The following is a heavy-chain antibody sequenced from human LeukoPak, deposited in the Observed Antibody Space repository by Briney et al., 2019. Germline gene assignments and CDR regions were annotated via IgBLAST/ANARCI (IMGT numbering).Heavy chain of an antibody. J-gene: IGHJ4*02. Sequence: TGGSLRLSCTASGFTFGDYAMSWVRQAPGKGLEWVGFIRSKAYGGTTEYAASVKGRFTISRDDSKSIAYLQMNSLKTEDTAVYYCTRDMTRGFDYWGQGTLVTVSS. CDR1: GFTFGDYA. CDR2: IRSKAYGGTT. CDR3: TRDMTRGFDY. V-gene: IGHV3-49*04.